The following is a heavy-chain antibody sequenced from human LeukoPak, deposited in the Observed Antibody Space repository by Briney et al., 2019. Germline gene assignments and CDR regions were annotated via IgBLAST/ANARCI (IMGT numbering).Heavy chain of an antibody. CDR3: ARSLGDV. J-gene: IGHJ6*02. Sequence: SETLSLTCAVYGGSFGAYYWSWIRQPPGKGLEWIGEINHSGSTNYNPSLKSRVTISVDTSKNHFSLKLSSVTAADTAVYFCARSLGDVWGQGTMVTVSS. V-gene: IGHV4-34*01. CDR1: GGSFGAYY. CDR2: INHSGST.